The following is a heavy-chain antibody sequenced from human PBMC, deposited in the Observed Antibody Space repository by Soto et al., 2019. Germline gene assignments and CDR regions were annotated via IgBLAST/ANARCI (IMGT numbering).Heavy chain of an antibody. J-gene: IGHJ6*02. CDR1: GGSISSGGYS. CDR2: IYHSGST. V-gene: IGHV4-30-2*01. Sequence: QLQLQESGSGLVKPSQTLSLTCAVSGGSISSGGYSWSWIRQPPGKGLEWIGYIYHSGSTYYNPSLKSRVTISVDRSKTQFSLKLSYVTAADTAVYYWDRDEGPLWFGGMDVWGQGTTVTVSS. D-gene: IGHD3-10*01. CDR3: DRDEGPLWFGGMDV.